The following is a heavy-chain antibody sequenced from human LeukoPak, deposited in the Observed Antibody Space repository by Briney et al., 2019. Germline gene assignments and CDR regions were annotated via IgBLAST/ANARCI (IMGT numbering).Heavy chain of an antibody. CDR1: GYSISGGYY. CDR2: IYYTGST. CDR3: ARVEDSGYDYRGRFDP. Sequence: PSETLSLTCTVSGYSISGGYYWGWIRQPPGKGLEWIGYIYYTGSTNYNPSLKSRVTISVDTSKNQFSLKLSSVTAADTAVYYCARVEDSGYDYRGRFDPWGQGTLVTVSS. D-gene: IGHD5-12*01. J-gene: IGHJ5*02. V-gene: IGHV4-38-2*02.